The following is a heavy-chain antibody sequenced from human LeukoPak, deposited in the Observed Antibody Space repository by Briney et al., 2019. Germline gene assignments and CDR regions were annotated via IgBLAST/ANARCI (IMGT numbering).Heavy chain of an antibody. D-gene: IGHD3-10*01. V-gene: IGHV1-8*02. Sequence: ASVKVSCKASGYTFTSYDINWVRQATGQGLEWMGWMNPNSGNTSYAQKFQGRVTMTRDTSTSTVYMELSSLRSEDTAVYYCARDGSGSYYGYWGQGTLVTVSS. CDR1: GYTFTSYD. CDR3: ARDGSGSYYGY. J-gene: IGHJ4*02. CDR2: MNPNSGNT.